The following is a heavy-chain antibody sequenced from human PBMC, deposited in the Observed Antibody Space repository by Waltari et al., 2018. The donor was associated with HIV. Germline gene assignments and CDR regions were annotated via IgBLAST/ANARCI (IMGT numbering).Heavy chain of an antibody. Sequence: QVRLVESGGGVVPPGGSLRLSCAASGFTFSGYGINWVRQAPGKGLEWEAFIRHDDSNRYYRDSVKGRFTISRDNAKNTVDLQMNNLKAEDTAVYYCGKDSNYFYDSTGYYCDFWGQGTLVTVSS. CDR3: GKDSNYFYDSTGYYCDF. CDR1: GFTFSGYG. D-gene: IGHD3-3*01. V-gene: IGHV3-30*02. J-gene: IGHJ4*02. CDR2: IRHDDSNR.